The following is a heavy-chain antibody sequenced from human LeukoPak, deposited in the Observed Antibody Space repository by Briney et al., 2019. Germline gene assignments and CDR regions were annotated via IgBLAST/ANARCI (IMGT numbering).Heavy chain of an antibody. CDR2: MNPNSGNT. Sequence: GASVKVSCKASGYTFTSYDINWVRQATGQGLEWMGWMNPNSGNTGYAQKFQGRVTMTRNTSISTAYMELSSLRSEDTAVYYCARTTYYDLWSGYYQSTYGMDVWGQGTTVTVSS. CDR3: ARTTYYDLWSGYYQSTYGMDV. J-gene: IGHJ6*02. CDR1: GYTFTSYD. D-gene: IGHD3-3*01. V-gene: IGHV1-8*01.